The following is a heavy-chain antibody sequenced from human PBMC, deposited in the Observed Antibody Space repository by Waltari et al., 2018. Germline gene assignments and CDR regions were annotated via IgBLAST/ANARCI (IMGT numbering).Heavy chain of an antibody. CDR2: IYHSGST. Sequence: QVQLQESGPGLVKPSETLSLTCAVSGYSISSGYYWGWIRQPPGKGLEWIGSIYHSGSTYYNPSLKSRVTISVDTSKNQFSRKLSSVTAADTAVYYCAREDGYYYDFWSGYINADAFDIWGQGTMVTVSS. V-gene: IGHV4-38-2*02. CDR3: AREDGYYYDFWSGYINADAFDI. CDR1: GYSISSGYY. J-gene: IGHJ3*02. D-gene: IGHD3-3*01.